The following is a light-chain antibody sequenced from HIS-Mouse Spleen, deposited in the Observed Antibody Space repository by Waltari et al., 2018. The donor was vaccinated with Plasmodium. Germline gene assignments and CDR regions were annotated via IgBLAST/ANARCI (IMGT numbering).Light chain of an antibody. V-gene: IGKV1-39*01. Sequence: DIQMTQSPSSLSASVGARVTITCRASQSISSYLNWYQQKPGKAHKLLIYAASSLQSGVSSRISGSGSATDSTLTSSSLPPEDAATYNCQQSYSTWTFGQGTKVEIK. J-gene: IGKJ1*01. CDR2: AAS. CDR3: QQSYSTWT. CDR1: QSISSY.